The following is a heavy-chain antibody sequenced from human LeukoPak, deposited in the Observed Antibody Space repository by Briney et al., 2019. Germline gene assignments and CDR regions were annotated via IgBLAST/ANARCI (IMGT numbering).Heavy chain of an antibody. CDR2: ITGTGGDT. CDR3: TTDVTMIVVV. J-gene: IGHJ4*02. Sequence: ITGTGGDTYYADSVKGRFTISRDDSKNTLYLQMNSLKTEDTAVYYCTTDVTMIVVVWGQGTLVTVSS. D-gene: IGHD3-22*01. V-gene: IGHV3-23*01.